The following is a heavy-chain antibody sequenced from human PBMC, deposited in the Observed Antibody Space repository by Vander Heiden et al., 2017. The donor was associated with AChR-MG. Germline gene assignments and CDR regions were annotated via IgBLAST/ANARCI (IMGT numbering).Heavy chain of an antibody. D-gene: IGHD3-10*01. CDR1: GFTFSSYA. CDR2: ISGSGGST. Sequence: EVQLLESGGGLVQPGGSLRLSCAASGFTFSSYAMSWVRQAPGKGLEWVSAISGSGGSTYYADSVKGRFTISRDNSKNTLYLQMNSLRAEDTAVYYCAKDWGTMVRGVTMGLDYWGQGTLVTVSS. CDR3: AKDWGTMVRGVTMGLDY. J-gene: IGHJ4*02. V-gene: IGHV3-23*01.